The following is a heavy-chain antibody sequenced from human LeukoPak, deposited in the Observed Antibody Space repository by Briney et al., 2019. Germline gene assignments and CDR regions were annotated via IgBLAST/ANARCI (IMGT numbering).Heavy chain of an antibody. D-gene: IGHD3-3*01. Sequence: EASVKVSCKASGGTFSSYAISWVRQAPGQGLEWMGGIIPIFGTANYAQKFQGRVTITADESTSTAYMELSSLRSEDTAVYYRATNYDLSSAFDIWGQGTMVTVSS. J-gene: IGHJ3*02. V-gene: IGHV1-69*13. CDR1: GGTFSSYA. CDR3: ATNYDLSSAFDI. CDR2: IIPIFGTA.